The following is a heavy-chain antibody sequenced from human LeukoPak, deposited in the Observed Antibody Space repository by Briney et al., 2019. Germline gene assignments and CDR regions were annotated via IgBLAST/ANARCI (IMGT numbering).Heavy chain of an antibody. CDR2: INPNSGET. Sequence: ASVKVSFKASGYTLTYYYVHWLRQAPGQGREWMGWINPNSGETNYALKFQGRVTMTRDTSISTAYMELSRLKSDDTAVYYCARRDFWRGFDYWGQGSLVTVSS. J-gene: IGHJ4*02. CDR1: GYTLTYYY. CDR3: ARRDFWRGFDY. D-gene: IGHD3-3*01. V-gene: IGHV1-2*02.